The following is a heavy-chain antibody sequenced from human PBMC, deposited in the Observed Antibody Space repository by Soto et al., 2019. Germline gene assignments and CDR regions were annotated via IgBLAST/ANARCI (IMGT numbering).Heavy chain of an antibody. CDR1: GGTFSSYA. CDR2: IIPIFGTA. D-gene: IGHD3-9*01. V-gene: IGHV1-69*01. J-gene: IGHJ4*02. Sequence: QVQLVQSGAEVKKPGSSVKVSCKASGGTFSSYAISWVRPAPGQGLEWMGGIIPIFGTANYAQKFQGRVTITADESTSTAYMELSSLRSEDTAVYYCARDDPHYDILTGYYISWGQGTLVTVSS. CDR3: ARDDPHYDILTGYYIS.